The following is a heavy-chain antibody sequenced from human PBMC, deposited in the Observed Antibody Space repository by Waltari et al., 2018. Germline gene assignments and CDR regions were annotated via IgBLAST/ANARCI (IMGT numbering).Heavy chain of an antibody. D-gene: IGHD2-15*01. CDR2: FYHSGIA. CDR1: GYSISSASY. J-gene: IGHJ4*02. Sequence: VQLQESGPGLVRPSETLSLTCTISGYSISSASYWAWIRQPPGKGLECIGTFYHSGIAFYNPSLKSRVTISAATSRSQFFLRLSSVTAADTAVYYCASYDYGGNTGYFDYWGQGTLVTASS. V-gene: IGHV4-38-2*02. CDR3: ASYDYGGNTGYFDY.